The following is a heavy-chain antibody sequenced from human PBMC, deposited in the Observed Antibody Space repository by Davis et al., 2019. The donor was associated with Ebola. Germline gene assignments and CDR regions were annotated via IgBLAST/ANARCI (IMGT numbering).Heavy chain of an antibody. CDR3: ARSRTFADYYFGMDV. Sequence: AASVKVSCKASGYDFTGYVISWVRQAPGQGLEWMGRINSYHGDANYAQKFQGRVTMTTDTSASTVYMDLTSLTSDDTAVYFCARSRTFADYYFGMDVWGQGTTVTVSS. D-gene: IGHD2-2*01. CDR1: GYDFTGYV. CDR2: INSYHGDA. V-gene: IGHV1-18*04. J-gene: IGHJ6*02.